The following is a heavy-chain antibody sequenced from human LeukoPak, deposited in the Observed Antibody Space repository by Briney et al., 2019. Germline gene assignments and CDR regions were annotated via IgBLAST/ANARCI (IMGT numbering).Heavy chain of an antibody. Sequence: SETLSLTCTVSGGSISSSSYYWGWIRQPPGKGLEWIGSIYYSGSTYYNPSLKSRVTISVDTSKNQFSLKLSSVTAADTAVYYCATLGMVIRLGELSYWGQGTLVTVSS. V-gene: IGHV4-39*01. CDR2: IYYSGST. CDR1: GGSISSSSYY. CDR3: ATLGMVIRLGELSY. D-gene: IGHD3-16*02. J-gene: IGHJ4*02.